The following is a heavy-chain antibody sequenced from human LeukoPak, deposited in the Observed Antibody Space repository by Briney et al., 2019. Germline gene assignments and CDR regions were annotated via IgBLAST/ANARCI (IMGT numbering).Heavy chain of an antibody. Sequence: GGSLRLSCAASGFTFSSYAMSWVRQAPGKGLEWVSAISGSGGSTYYADSVKGRFTISRDNSKNTLYLQMNSLRAEDTAVYYCAKVRSRSYIAVAGSFDYWGQGTLVTVSS. CDR2: ISGSGGST. CDR1: GFTFSSYA. V-gene: IGHV3-23*01. CDR3: AKVRSRSYIAVAGSFDY. D-gene: IGHD6-19*01. J-gene: IGHJ4*02.